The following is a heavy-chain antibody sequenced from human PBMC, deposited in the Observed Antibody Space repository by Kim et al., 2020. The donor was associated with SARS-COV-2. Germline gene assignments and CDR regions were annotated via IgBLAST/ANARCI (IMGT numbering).Heavy chain of an antibody. CDR3: ARSYCSGVSGYDFFY. CDR2: IYYSGST. J-gene: IGHJ4*02. D-gene: IGHD2-15*01. CDR1: GGSISSYY. Sequence: SETLSLTCTVSGGSISSYYWSWIRQPPGKGLEWIGYIYYSGSTNYNPSLKSRVTISVDTSKNQFSLKLSSVTAADTAVYYCARSYCSGVSGYDFFYWGQG. V-gene: IGHV4-59*13.